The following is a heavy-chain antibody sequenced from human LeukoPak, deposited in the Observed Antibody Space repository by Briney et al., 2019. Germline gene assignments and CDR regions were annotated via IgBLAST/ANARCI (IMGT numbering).Heavy chain of an antibody. Sequence: GGSLILSCAASGFTFSSYWMSWVRQAPGKGLEWVANIKQDGSEKYYVDSVKGRFIISRDNAKNSLYLQMNSLRAEDTAVYYCARAKSELRVLLGYWGQGTLVTVSS. D-gene: IGHD1-26*01. CDR2: IKQDGSEK. J-gene: IGHJ4*02. CDR3: ARAKSELRVLLGY. CDR1: GFTFSSYW. V-gene: IGHV3-7*01.